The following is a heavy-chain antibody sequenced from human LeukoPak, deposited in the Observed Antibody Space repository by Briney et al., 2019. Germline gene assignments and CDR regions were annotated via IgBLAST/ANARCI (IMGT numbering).Heavy chain of an antibody. CDR1: GGTFSSYA. CDR2: IIPILGIA. V-gene: IGHV1-69*04. D-gene: IGHD2-21*02. CDR3: ARGIIVMTTILTANDY. Sequence: SVKVSCKASGGTFSSYAISWVRQAPGQGLEWMGRIIPILGIANYAQKFQGRVTITADKSTSTAYMELSSLRSDDTAVYYCARGIIVMTTILTANDYWGQGTLVTVSS. J-gene: IGHJ4*02.